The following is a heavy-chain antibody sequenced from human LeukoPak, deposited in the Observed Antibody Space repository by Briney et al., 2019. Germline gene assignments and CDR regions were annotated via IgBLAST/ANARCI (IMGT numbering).Heavy chain of an antibody. CDR3: AKGHSDYGTGFDL. CDR2: ISSSGGST. D-gene: IGHD4-17*01. V-gene: IGHV3-23*01. Sequence: GGSLRLSCAASGFTFSDFAMSWVRQAPGKGLECVSVISSSGGSTYSADSVKARFTISRDNSKSTLYLQMNSLTADDTAVYYCAKGHSDYGTGFDLWGQGTLVTVPS. CDR1: GFTFSDFA. J-gene: IGHJ4*02.